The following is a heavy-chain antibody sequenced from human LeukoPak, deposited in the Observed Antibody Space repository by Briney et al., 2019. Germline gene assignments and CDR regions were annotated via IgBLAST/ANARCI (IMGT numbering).Heavy chain of an antibody. D-gene: IGHD7-27*01. CDR3: ARGDWGHVLDY. CDR2: INHSGRT. J-gene: IGHJ4*02. Sequence: SETLSLTCAVYGGSFNIYYWTRIRQPPGKGLEWIGEINHSGRTNYNPSPKSRVSISVDTSKNQFSLNLNSVTAADTAVYYCARGDWGHVLDYWGQGTLVTVSS. V-gene: IGHV4-34*01. CDR1: GGSFNIYY.